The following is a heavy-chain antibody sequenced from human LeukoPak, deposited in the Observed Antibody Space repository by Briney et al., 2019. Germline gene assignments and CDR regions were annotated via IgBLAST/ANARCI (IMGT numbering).Heavy chain of an antibody. J-gene: IGHJ6*02. CDR2: INPSGGST. Sequence: ASVKVSCKASGYTFSSYGITWVRQAPGQGLEWMGIINPSGGSTSYAQKFQDRVTMTRETSTSTVYMELSSLKSEDTAVYYCAREDVVLVDAVRYYYYGMDVWGQGTTVTVSS. D-gene: IGHD2-8*01. CDR1: GYTFSSYG. V-gene: IGHV1-46*01. CDR3: AREDVVLVDAVRYYYYGMDV.